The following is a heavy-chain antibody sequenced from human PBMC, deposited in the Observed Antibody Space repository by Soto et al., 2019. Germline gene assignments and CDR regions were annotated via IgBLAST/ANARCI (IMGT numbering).Heavy chain of an antibody. CDR1: GGSISSYY. CDR3: ARDRITIFGVVQGRDAFDI. Sequence: SETLSLTCTVSGGSISSYYWSWIRQPPGKGLEWIGYFYYSGSTNYNPSLKSRVTISVDTSKNQFSLKLSSVTAADTAVYYCARDRITIFGVVQGRDAFDIWGQGTMVTVSS. CDR2: FYYSGST. J-gene: IGHJ3*02. V-gene: IGHV4-59*01. D-gene: IGHD3-3*01.